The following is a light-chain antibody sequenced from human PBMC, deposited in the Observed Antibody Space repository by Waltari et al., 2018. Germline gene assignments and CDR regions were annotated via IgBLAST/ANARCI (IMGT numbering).Light chain of an antibody. CDR1: KLGDKY. J-gene: IGLJ3*02. V-gene: IGLV3-1*01. Sequence: SYELTQPPSVSVSPGQTASITCSGDKLGDKYACWYQQKPGQCPVLVIYQDSKRPSGIPSRFSGSNSGNTATLTISGTQAMDEADYYCQAWDSSTAVFGGGTKLTVL. CDR3: QAWDSSTAV. CDR2: QDS.